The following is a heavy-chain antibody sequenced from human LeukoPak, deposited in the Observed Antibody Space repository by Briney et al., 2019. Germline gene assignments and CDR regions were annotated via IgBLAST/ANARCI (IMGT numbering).Heavy chain of an antibody. Sequence: SETLSLTCTVSGGSISSHYWSWIRQPPGKGLEWIGYIHYSGGTNYNPSLKSRVTISLDTSNNQFSLKVNSVTAEDTAVYFCARAQGGAFDIWGQGTMVTVSS. V-gene: IGHV4-59*11. J-gene: IGHJ3*02. CDR3: ARAQGGAFDI. CDR2: IHYSGGT. CDR1: GGSISSHY. D-gene: IGHD3-16*01.